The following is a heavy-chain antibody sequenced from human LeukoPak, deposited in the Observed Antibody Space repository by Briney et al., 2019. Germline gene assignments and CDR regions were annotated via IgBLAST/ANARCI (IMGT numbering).Heavy chain of an antibody. V-gene: IGHV3-23*01. D-gene: IGHD6-13*01. J-gene: IGHJ4*02. Sequence: GGSLRLSCAASGFTSSSYAMSWVRQAPGKGLEWVSAISGSGGNTCYADSVKGRFTISRDNSKSMLYLQMNSLRAEDTAIYYCAKEHKYSSSWYYFDYWGQGTLVTVSS. CDR1: GFTSSSYA. CDR3: AKEHKYSSSWYYFDY. CDR2: ISGSGGNT.